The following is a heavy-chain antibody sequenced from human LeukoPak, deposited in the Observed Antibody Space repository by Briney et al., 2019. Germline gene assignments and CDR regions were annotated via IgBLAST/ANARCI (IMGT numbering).Heavy chain of an antibody. J-gene: IGHJ6*03. V-gene: IGHV1-8*01. Sequence: ASVKVSCKASGYTFTSYDINWVRQATGQGLEWMGWMNPNSGNTGYAQKFQGRVTMTRNTSISTAYMERSSLRSEDTAVYYCARAVTMVRGPYSYYMDVWGKGTTVTISS. CDR2: MNPNSGNT. CDR1: GYTFTSYD. D-gene: IGHD3-10*01. CDR3: ARAVTMVRGPYSYYMDV.